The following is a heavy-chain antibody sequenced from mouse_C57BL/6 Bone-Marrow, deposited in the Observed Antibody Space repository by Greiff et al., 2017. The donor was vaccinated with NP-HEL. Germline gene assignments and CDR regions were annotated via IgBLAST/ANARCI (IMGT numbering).Heavy chain of an antibody. J-gene: IGHJ1*03. CDR3: ARRENFDV. CDR2: ISNGGGST. V-gene: IGHV5-12*01. CDR1: GFTFSDYY. Sequence: EVQLVESGGGLVQPGGSLKLSCAASGFTFSDYYMYWVRQTPEKRLEWVAYISNGGGSTYYPDTVKGRFTISRDNAKNTLYLQMSRLKSEDTAMYYCARRENFDVWGTGTTVTVSS.